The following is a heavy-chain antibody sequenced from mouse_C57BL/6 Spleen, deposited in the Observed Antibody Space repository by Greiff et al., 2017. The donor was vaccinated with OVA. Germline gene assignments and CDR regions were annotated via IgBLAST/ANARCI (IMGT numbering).Heavy chain of an antibody. V-gene: IGHV1-4*01. Sequence: QVQLQQSGAELARPGASVKMSCKASGYTFTSYTMHWAKQRPGQGLEWIGYINPSRGYTKYNQKFKDKATLTADKSSSTDYMQLSRLTSEDSAGYYYARDDAMDYWGQGTAYTVSS. CDR3: ARDDAMDY. CDR1: GYTFTSYT. CDR2: INPSRGYT. J-gene: IGHJ4*01.